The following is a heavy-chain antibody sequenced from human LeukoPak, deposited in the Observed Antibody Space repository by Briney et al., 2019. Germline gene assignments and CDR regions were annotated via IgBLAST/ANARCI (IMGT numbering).Heavy chain of an antibody. CDR3: ARGQDGDYYGSGSLNWFDP. D-gene: IGHD3-10*01. CDR1: GGSISSGGYY. Sequence: PSETLSPTCTVSGGSISSGGYYWSWIRQHPGRGLEWIGYISYSGSTYYNPSLKSRVTISVDTSRNQFSLNLSSATAADTAVYYCARGQDGDYYGSGSLNWFDPWGQGTLVTVSS. CDR2: ISYSGST. J-gene: IGHJ5*02. V-gene: IGHV4-31*03.